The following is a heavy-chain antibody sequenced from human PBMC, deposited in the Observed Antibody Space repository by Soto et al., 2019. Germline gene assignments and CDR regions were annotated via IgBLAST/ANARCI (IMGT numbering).Heavy chain of an antibody. CDR2: IYNSGHT. CDR3: ASTPDDGDKSQIDY. J-gene: IGHJ4*02. Sequence: QVQLQESGPGLVKPSQTLSLTCTVSGVSISSGGYYWNWIRQHPGKGLECIGIIYNSGHTYYKSSLKSLVTISIDTSKNQLSLKLSSVTAADTAIYYCASTPDDGDKSQIDYWGQGTLVTVSS. D-gene: IGHD4-17*01. V-gene: IGHV4-31*01. CDR1: GVSISSGGYY.